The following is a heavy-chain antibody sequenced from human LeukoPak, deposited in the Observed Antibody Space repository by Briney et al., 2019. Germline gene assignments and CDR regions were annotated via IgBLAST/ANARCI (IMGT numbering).Heavy chain of an antibody. CDR3: ARDGIQSIDY. CDR1: GFTFRTYG. D-gene: IGHD3-3*02. CDR2: IWGDGSNQ. J-gene: IGHJ4*02. Sequence: GGSLRLSCATSGFTFRTYGMHWVRQAPGKGLEWVAFIWGDGSNQYYADSVRGRFTISRDNSKNSLYLEMNSLRAEDTAVYYCARDGIQSIDYWGQGTLVTVSS. V-gene: IGHV3-33*01.